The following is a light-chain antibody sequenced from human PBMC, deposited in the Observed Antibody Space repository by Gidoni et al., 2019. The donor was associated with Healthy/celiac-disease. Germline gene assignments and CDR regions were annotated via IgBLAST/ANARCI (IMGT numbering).Light chain of an antibody. V-gene: IGKV3-20*01. J-gene: IGKJ4*01. CDR1: QSVSSSY. Sequence: EIVLTQSPGTLSLSPGERATLPCRASQSVSSSYLAWYQQKPGQAPRLLSYGASSRATGIPDRFSGSGSGTDFTLTISRLEPEDFAVYYCQQYGSSPLTFGGGTKMEIK. CDR2: GAS. CDR3: QQYGSSPLT.